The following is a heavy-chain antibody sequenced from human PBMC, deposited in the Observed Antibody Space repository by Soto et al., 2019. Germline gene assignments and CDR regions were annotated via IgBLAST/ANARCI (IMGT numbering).Heavy chain of an antibody. CDR3: ARDLSGSYVPGDY. V-gene: IGHV3-30*03. J-gene: IGHJ4*02. CDR2: ISDDGIKK. CDR1: GFTFNRYG. D-gene: IGHD1-26*01. Sequence: QVQLVESGGGVVQPGRSLRLSCATSGFTFNRYGMHWVRQAPGEGLQWVAVISDDGIKKYYTDSVRGRFTISRDSSDNTLDLQMNSLRPEDTAVYYCARDLSGSYVPGDYWGQGTLVTVSS.